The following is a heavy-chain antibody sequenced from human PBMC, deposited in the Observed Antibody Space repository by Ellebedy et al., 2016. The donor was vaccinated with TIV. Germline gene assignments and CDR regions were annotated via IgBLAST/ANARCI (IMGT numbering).Heavy chain of an antibody. CDR1: GGKFGNNI. D-gene: IGHD3-16*01. CDR3: ARDIMGDTAPPRGFFDS. Sequence: AASVKVSCKASGGKFGNNIMTWVRQAPGQGLEWMGGIIPIFRTTHLAQRFQGRLTISADESTATAYMELSSLRFNDTAVYYCARDIMGDTAPPRGFFDSWGRGTLVTVAS. J-gene: IGHJ4*02. V-gene: IGHV1-69*13. CDR2: IIPIFRTT.